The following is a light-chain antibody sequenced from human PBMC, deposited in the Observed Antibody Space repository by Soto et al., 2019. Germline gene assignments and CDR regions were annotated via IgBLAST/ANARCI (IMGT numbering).Light chain of an antibody. CDR2: DDD. Sequence: QSVMTQPPSVSAAPGQRVTISCSGSSSNIGGNSVSWYQQLPGTAPKLLIYDDDKRPSGIPDRFSGSKSGTSATLGITGFHTGEEEAHYSGSWDSGRCAYVFGTGTKVTVL. CDR3: GSWDSGRCAYV. CDR1: SSNIGGNS. J-gene: IGLJ1*01. V-gene: IGLV1-51*01.